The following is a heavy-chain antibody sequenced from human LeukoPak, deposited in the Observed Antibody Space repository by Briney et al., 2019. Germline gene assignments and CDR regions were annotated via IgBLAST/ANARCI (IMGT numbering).Heavy chain of an antibody. CDR2: ISSSGAT. D-gene: IGHD3-22*01. J-gene: IGHJ1*01. CDR1: GGSISSSSSY. V-gene: IGHV4-39*07. CDR3: ARLKYYYDSSGYRAEYFQH. Sequence: SETLPLTCTVSGGSISSSSSYWGWIRQPPGRGLEWIGRISSSGATYYNPSLKSRVTISVDTSKNQSSLKLSSATAADTAVYYCARLKYYYDSSGYRAEYFQHWGQGTLVTVSS.